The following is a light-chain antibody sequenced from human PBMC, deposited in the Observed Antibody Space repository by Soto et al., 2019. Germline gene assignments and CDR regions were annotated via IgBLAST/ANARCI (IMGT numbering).Light chain of an antibody. Sequence: QSALTQPASVSGSPGQPITISCTGTSSDVGSFDSVAWYQHNPGKAPKLMICDVSNRPSGVSSRFSGSKSGNTASLSISGLQTEDEANYYCSSFTTSSTLVFGTGTKLTVL. CDR2: DVS. CDR3: SSFTTSSTLV. J-gene: IGLJ1*01. CDR1: SSDVGSFDS. V-gene: IGLV2-14*01.